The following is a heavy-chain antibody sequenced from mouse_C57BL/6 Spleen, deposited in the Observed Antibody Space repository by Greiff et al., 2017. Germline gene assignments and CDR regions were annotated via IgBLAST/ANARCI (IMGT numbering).Heavy chain of an antibody. V-gene: IGHV1-52*01. CDR1: GYTFTSYW. Sequence: QVQLQQPGAELVRPGSSVKLSCKASGYTFTSYWMHWVKQRPIQGLEWIGNIDPSDSETHYNQKFKDKATLTVDKSSSTAYMQRSSLTSDDAVVYYCARCGGNSHFDYWGQGTTLTVSS. CDR2: IDPSDSET. D-gene: IGHD2-1*01. J-gene: IGHJ2*01. CDR3: ARCGGNSHFDY.